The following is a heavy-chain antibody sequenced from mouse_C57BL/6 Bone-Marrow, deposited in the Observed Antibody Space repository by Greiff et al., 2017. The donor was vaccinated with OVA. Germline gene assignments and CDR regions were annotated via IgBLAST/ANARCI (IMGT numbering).Heavy chain of an antibody. D-gene: IGHD4-1*01. J-gene: IGHJ3*01. CDR2: LYHGSGST. Sequence: VQLQQSGPELVKPGASVKISCKASGYAFSSSWMNWVKQRPGKGLEWIGDLYHGSGSTNYNEKFKSKATLTVDTSSSTAYMQLSSLKSEDSAVYYCAELGRGFAYWGQGTLVTVSA. V-gene: IGHV1-82*01. CDR3: AELGRGFAY. CDR1: GYAFSSSW.